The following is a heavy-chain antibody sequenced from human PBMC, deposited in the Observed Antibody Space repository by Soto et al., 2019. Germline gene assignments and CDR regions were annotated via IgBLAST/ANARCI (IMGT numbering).Heavy chain of an antibody. Sequence: GGSLRLSCAASGFTFSSYGMHWVRQAPGKGLEWVAVIWYDGSNKYYADSVKGRFTISRDNSKNTLYLQMNSLRAEDTAVYYCARATYYDILTGYYNSGVFDYWGQGTLVTVSS. D-gene: IGHD3-9*01. V-gene: IGHV3-33*01. CDR3: ARATYYDILTGYYNSGVFDY. CDR1: GFTFSSYG. J-gene: IGHJ4*02. CDR2: IWYDGSNK.